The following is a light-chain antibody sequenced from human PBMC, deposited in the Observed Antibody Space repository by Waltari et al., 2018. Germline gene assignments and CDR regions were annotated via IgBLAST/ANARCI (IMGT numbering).Light chain of an antibody. Sequence: EIVMTQSPATLSVSPGERVTLSCRASQSVGRNLVWYQQKPGQAPRLLIYGAFTRATGVPTRFSGSGSGTEFSLTITTMQSEDFAVYYCQQYNDWPPLTFGGGTKVEIK. V-gene: IGKV3-15*01. CDR2: GAF. CDR3: QQYNDWPPLT. J-gene: IGKJ4*01. CDR1: QSVGRN.